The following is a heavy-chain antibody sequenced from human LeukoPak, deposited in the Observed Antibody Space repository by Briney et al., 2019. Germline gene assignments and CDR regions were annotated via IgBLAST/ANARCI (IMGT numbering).Heavy chain of an antibody. CDR1: GGSMNNRDYY. Sequence: SETLSLTCSVSGGSMNNRDYYWSWIRQPPGKGLKWLGYIYYSGSTYYNPSLKSRITISEDTPKNQFSLKLKSVTAADTAVYFCARNWGAAGWSNYYGMDVWGQGTTVIVSS. CDR2: IYYSGST. CDR3: ARNWGAAGWSNYYGMDV. D-gene: IGHD7-27*01. J-gene: IGHJ6*02. V-gene: IGHV4-30-4*01.